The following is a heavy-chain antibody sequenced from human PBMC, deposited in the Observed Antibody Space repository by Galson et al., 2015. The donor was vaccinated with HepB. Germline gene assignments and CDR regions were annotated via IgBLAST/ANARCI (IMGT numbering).Heavy chain of an antibody. CDR1: GGTFSSYA. Sequence: SVKVSCRASGGTFSSYAISWGRQARGQGLEWMGGSIPIFGTANYAQEFQGRVTITADESTSTAYMELSSLRSEDTAVYYCARVQGGGYCGGDCYWGYYGMDVWGQGTTVTVSS. CDR3: ARVQGGGYCGGDCYWGYYGMDV. V-gene: IGHV1-69*13. CDR2: SIPIFGTA. D-gene: IGHD2-21*01. J-gene: IGHJ6*02.